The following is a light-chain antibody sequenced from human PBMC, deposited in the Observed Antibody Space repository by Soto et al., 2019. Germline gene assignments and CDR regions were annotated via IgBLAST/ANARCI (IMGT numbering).Light chain of an antibody. CDR1: QSITDY. J-gene: IGKJ5*01. CDR3: QQTYITPFT. V-gene: IGKV1-39*01. CDR2: AAS. Sequence: DIPMTQSPSSLSASVGDRVTITCRASQSITDYLNWYQQKPGKAPKLLIYAASILQSGVPSRFSASGSGTDFTLTISRLQPEDFATYFCQQTYITPFTFGQGTRLEIK.